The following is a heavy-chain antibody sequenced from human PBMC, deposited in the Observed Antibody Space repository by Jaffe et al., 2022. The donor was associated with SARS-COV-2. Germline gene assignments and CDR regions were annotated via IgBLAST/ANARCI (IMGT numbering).Heavy chain of an antibody. CDR2: ISDSGIST. V-gene: IGHV3-23*01. Sequence: EVQVLESGGDLVQPGGSLRLSCAASGFTFRSYAMTWVRQAPGKGLEWISVISDSGISTYYADSVKGRFTISRDNSKNTLFLQMNSLRAEDTAVYFCVKCYSNDGYHYYGLDVWGPGTTVTVSS. J-gene: IGHJ6*02. CDR1: GFTFRSYA. D-gene: IGHD4-4*01. CDR3: VKCYSNDGYHYYGLDV.